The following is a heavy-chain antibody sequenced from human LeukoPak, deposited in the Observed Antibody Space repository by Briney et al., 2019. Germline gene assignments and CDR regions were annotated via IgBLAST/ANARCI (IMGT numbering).Heavy chain of an antibody. D-gene: IGHD2-2*01. Sequence: SETLSLTCTVSGGSISSYYWSWIRQPPGKGLEGIGYIYYSGNTNYHPSLKSRSTMSVDTSKPQFSLNLTSVTAADTAVYYCARSYCSSTSCYRDGFDIWGQGTMVTVSS. V-gene: IGHV4-59*12. J-gene: IGHJ3*02. CDR3: ARSYCSSTSCYRDGFDI. CDR2: IYYSGNT. CDR1: GGSISSYY.